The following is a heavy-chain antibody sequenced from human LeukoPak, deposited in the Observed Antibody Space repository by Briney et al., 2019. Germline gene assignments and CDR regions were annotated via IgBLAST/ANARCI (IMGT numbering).Heavy chain of an antibody. CDR3: AKDNYDFWSGYPPYYYYGMDV. Sequence: QPGGSLRLSCAASGFTFSSYGMHWVRQAPGKGLEWVAVISYDGSNKYYADSVKGRFTISRDNSKNTLYLQMNSLRAEDTAVYYCAKDNYDFWSGYPPYYYYGMDVWGQGTTVTVSS. CDR1: GFTFSSYG. CDR2: ISYDGSNK. V-gene: IGHV3-30*18. J-gene: IGHJ6*02. D-gene: IGHD3-3*01.